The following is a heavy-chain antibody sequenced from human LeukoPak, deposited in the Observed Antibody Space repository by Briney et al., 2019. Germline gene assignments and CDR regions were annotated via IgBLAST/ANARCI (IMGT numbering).Heavy chain of an antibody. CDR3: AKDWRGSHSYGAFDI. CDR1: GFTFSSYA. CDR2: ISGSGGST. Sequence: TGGSLRLSCTASGFTFSSYAMSWVRHAPGKGLEWVSGISGSGGSTYNAASVKGRFTISRDNSENTLYLQMNSLRVEDTAVYYCAKDWRGSHSYGAFDIWGQGTMVTVSS. V-gene: IGHV3-23*01. D-gene: IGHD3-16*01. J-gene: IGHJ3*02.